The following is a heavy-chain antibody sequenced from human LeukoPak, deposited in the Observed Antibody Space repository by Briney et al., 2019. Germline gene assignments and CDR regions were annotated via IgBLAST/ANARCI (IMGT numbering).Heavy chain of an antibody. Sequence: SETLSLTCAVYGGSFSGYYWSWIRQPPGKGLEWVGEINHSGSTKYNPSLKSRVTISVDTSKNQFSLKLSSVTAADTAVYYCARPRSGYYGSGSYGFIDYWGQGTLVTVSS. CDR2: INHSGST. J-gene: IGHJ4*02. CDR3: ARPRSGYYGSGSYGFIDY. D-gene: IGHD3-10*01. V-gene: IGHV4-34*01. CDR1: GGSFSGYY.